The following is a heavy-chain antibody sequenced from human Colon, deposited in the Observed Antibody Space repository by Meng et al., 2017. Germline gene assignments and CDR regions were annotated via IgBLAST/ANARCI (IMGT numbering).Heavy chain of an antibody. Sequence: GSLRLSCTVSGASVSNGSYYWSWIRQPPGKQLEWIGYIYYNGLTNYNPSLKSRFTMSLDTSKNQFSLKLSSVTAADSAVYYCARVSGDFDECYFDSWGQGTRVTVSS. CDR3: ARVSGDFDECYFDS. J-gene: IGHJ4*02. CDR2: IYYNGLT. CDR1: GASVSNGSYY. V-gene: IGHV4-61*01. D-gene: IGHD4-17*01.